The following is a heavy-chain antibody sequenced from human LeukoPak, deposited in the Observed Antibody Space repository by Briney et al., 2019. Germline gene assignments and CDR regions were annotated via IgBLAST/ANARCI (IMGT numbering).Heavy chain of an antibody. CDR3: ARRGYNSGYPDAFDI. CDR1: GYSFTSYR. V-gene: IGHV5-51*01. Sequence: GESLKISCKGSGYSFTSYRIGWVRQMPGKGLEWMGIIYPGDSDTRYSPSFQGQVTISVDKSISTAYLQWSSLKASDTAMYYCARRGYNSGYPDAFDIWGQGTMVTVSS. CDR2: IYPGDSDT. J-gene: IGHJ3*02. D-gene: IGHD5-12*01.